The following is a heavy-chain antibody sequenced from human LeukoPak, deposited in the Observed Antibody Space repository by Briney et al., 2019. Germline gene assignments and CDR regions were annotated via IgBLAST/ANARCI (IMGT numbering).Heavy chain of an antibody. D-gene: IGHD1-26*01. Sequence: GGSLRLSCAASGFTFSSYWMSWVRQAPGKGLEWVANIKQDGSEKYYVDSVKGRFTISRDNAKNSLYLQMNSLRAEDTAVYYCASSKWEPYLDYWGQGTLVTVSS. CDR2: IKQDGSEK. CDR3: ASSKWEPYLDY. J-gene: IGHJ4*02. CDR1: GFTFSSYW. V-gene: IGHV3-7*01.